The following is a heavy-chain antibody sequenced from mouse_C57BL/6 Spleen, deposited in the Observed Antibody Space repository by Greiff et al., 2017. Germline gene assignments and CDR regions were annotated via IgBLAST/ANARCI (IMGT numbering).Heavy chain of an antibody. V-gene: IGHV1-52*01. CDR2: IDPSDSET. D-gene: IGHD2-2*01. Sequence: QVQLQQPGAELVRPGSSVKLSCKASGYTFTSYWMHWVKQRPIKGLEWIGNIDPSDSETHYTQKFKDKATLTVDKPSSTAYMQLSSLTSEDSAVYYCARGDGYDVHGYFDVWGTGTTGTVSS. J-gene: IGHJ1*03. CDR3: ARGDGYDVHGYFDV. CDR1: GYTFTSYW.